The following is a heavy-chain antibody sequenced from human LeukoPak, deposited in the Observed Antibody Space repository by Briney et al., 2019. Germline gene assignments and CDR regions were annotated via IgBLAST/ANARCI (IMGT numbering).Heavy chain of an antibody. CDR3: ARVDRSEGPPGSDNWFDS. V-gene: IGHV4-39*07. Sequence: SETLSLTCTVSGGSISSSSYYWGWIRQPPGKGLEWIGSIYYSGSTYYSPSLKSRITISVDTSKNQFSLKVRSVTAADTAVYYCARVDRSEGPPGSDNWFDSWGQGTLVTVSS. D-gene: IGHD2-15*01. CDR2: IYYSGST. J-gene: IGHJ5*01. CDR1: GGSISSSSYY.